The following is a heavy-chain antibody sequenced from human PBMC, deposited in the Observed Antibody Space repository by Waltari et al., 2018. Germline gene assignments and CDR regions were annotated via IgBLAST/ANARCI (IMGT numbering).Heavy chain of an antibody. CDR2: ISSSSSTI. D-gene: IGHD7-27*01. Sequence: EVQLVESGGGLVQPGGSLRLSCAASGFTFSSYSMNWVRQAPGKGLEWVSYISSSSSTIYYADSVNGRFTISRDNAKNSLYLQMDSLRAEDTAVYYCARMGMRKYYYDGMDVWGQGTTVTVSS. CDR3: ARMGMRKYYYDGMDV. CDR1: GFTFSSYS. J-gene: IGHJ6*02. V-gene: IGHV3-48*01.